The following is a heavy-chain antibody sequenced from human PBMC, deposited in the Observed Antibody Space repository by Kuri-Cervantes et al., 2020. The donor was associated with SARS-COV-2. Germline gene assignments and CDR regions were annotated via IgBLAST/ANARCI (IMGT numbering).Heavy chain of an antibody. V-gene: IGHV3-30*02. CDR2: IRYDGSNK. D-gene: IGHD6-6*01. CDR3: AKGGTSSSSLYLQH. Sequence: GESLKISCAASGFTFSSYGMHWVRQAPGKGLEWVAFIRYDGSNKYYADSVKGRFTISRDNSKNSLYLQMNSLRAEDMALYYCAKGGTSSSSLYLQHWGQGTLVTVSS. J-gene: IGHJ1*01. CDR1: GFTFSSYG.